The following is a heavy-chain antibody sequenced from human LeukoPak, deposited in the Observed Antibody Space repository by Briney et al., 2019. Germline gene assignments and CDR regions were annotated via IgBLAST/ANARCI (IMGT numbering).Heavy chain of an antibody. V-gene: IGHV3-23*01. CDR1: GFTFSSYA. CDR2: ISGSGGST. D-gene: IGHD2-2*01. Sequence: AGGSLRLSCAASGFTFSSYAMSWVRQAPGKGLEWVSAISGSGGSTYYADSVKGRFTISRDNSENTLYLQMNSLRAEDTAVYYCAIYCSSTSCYSWGQGTLVTVSS. CDR3: AIYCSSTSCYS. J-gene: IGHJ5*02.